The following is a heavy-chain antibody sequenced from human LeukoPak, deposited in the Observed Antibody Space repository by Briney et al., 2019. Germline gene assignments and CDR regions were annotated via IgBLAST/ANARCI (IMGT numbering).Heavy chain of an antibody. CDR2: IYHSGST. CDR3: ARAGDYYESKEGDAFDI. CDR1: GGSISSGGYS. J-gene: IGHJ3*02. D-gene: IGHD3-22*01. V-gene: IGHV4-30-2*01. Sequence: SETLSLTCTVSGGSISSGGYSWSWIRQPPGKGLEWIGYIYHSGSTYYNPSLKSRVTISVDRSKNQFSLKLSSVTAADTAVYYCARAGDYYESKEGDAFDIWGQGTMVTVSS.